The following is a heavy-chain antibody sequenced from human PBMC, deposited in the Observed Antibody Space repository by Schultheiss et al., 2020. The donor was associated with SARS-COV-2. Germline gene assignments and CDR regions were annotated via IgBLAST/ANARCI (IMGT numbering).Heavy chain of an antibody. J-gene: IGHJ4*02. CDR1: GFTFSSYS. D-gene: IGHD6-13*01. CDR2: ISSSSSYI. V-gene: IGHV3-21*01. Sequence: GRSLRLSCAASGFTFSSYSMNWVRQAPGKGLEWVSSISSSSSYIYYADSVKGRFTISRDNAKNSLYLQMNSLRAEDTAVYYCARVSSSWYLVDYWGQGTLVTVSS. CDR3: ARVSSSWYLVDY.